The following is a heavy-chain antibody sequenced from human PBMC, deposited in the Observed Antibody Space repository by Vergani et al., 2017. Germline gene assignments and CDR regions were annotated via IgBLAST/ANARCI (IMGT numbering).Heavy chain of an antibody. CDR3: TTFPLYGYDY. V-gene: IGHV3-64*04. J-gene: IGHJ4*02. CDR2: ISSNGGST. D-gene: IGHD1-14*01. CDR1: GFTFSSYA. Sequence: VQLVESGGGLVQPGGSLRLSCSASGFTFSSYAMHWVRQAPGKGLEYVSAISSNGGSTYYADSVKGRFTISRDNSKNTLYLQMNSLKTEDTAVYYCTTFPLYGYDYWGQGTLVTVSS.